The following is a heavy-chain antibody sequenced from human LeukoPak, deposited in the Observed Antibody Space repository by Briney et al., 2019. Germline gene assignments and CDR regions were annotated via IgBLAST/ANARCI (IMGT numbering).Heavy chain of an antibody. J-gene: IGHJ6*02. Sequence: QSGGSLRLSCAASGFTFSSYAMSWVRQAPGKGLEWVSAISGSGGSTYYADSVKGRFTISRDNSKNTLYLQMNSLRAEDTAVYYCAKADRGVYYYYGMDVWGQGTTVTVSS. CDR1: GFTFSSYA. V-gene: IGHV3-23*01. CDR3: AKADRGVYYYYGMDV. CDR2: ISGSGGST. D-gene: IGHD2-15*01.